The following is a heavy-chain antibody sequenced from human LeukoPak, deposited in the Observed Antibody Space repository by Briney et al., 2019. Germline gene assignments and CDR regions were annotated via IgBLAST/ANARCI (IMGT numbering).Heavy chain of an antibody. J-gene: IGHJ5*02. Sequence: PSETLSLTCTVSGGSISSSSYYWGWIRQPPGKGLEWIGSIYYSGSTYYNPSLKSRVTISVDTSKNQFSLKLSSVIAADTAVYYCARRSWQNWFDPWGQGTLVTVSS. CDR2: IYYSGST. V-gene: IGHV4-39*01. CDR3: ARRSWQNWFDP. CDR1: GGSISSSSYY. D-gene: IGHD1-26*01.